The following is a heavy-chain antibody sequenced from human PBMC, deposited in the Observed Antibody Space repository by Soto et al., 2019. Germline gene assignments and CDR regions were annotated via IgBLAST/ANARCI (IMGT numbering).Heavy chain of an antibody. V-gene: IGHV1-69*01. CDR1: GGTFSSYA. CDR3: ASVGFP. J-gene: IGHJ5*02. Sequence: QVQLVQSGAEVRKPGSSVKVSCKASGGTFSSYAISWVRQAPGQGLEWMGGIIPMFGTVKYARKLQDRVTITADESTSTAYMELSSLRSEDTAMYYCASVGFPWGQGTLVTVSS. D-gene: IGHD1-26*01. CDR2: IIPMFGTV.